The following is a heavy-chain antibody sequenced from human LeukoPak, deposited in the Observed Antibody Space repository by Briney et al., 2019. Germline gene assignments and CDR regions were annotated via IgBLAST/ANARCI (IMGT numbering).Heavy chain of an antibody. D-gene: IGHD6-19*01. CDR3: ARGGKQWLSPYYYYGMDV. CDR2: INHSGST. CDR1: GGSFSGYY. Sequence: SETLSLTCAVYGGSFSGYYWSWIRQPPGKGREWIGEINHSGSTNYNPSLKSRVTISVDTSKNQFSLKLSSVTAADTAVYYCARGGKQWLSPYYYYGMDVWGKGTTVTVSS. J-gene: IGHJ6*04. V-gene: IGHV4-34*01.